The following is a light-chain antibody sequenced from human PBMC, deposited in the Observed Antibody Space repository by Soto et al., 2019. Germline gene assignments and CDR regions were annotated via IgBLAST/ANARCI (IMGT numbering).Light chain of an antibody. Sequence: QSALTQPASVSGSPGQSITISCTGTSSDVGGYDYVSWFQQYPGKAPSLMIYDVYRRPSGVSYRFSGSKSGNTASLTISGRQAEDEADYYCSSYTTTSTGVFGGGTKLTVL. J-gene: IGLJ3*02. CDR2: DVY. CDR1: SSDVGGYDY. CDR3: SSYTTTSTGV. V-gene: IGLV2-14*03.